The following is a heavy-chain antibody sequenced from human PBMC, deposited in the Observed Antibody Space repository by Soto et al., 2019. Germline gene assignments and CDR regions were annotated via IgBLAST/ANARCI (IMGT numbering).Heavy chain of an antibody. CDR3: ARDLYYDFWSPYYSYYYGMDV. J-gene: IGHJ6*02. CDR1: GFTFSSYA. V-gene: IGHV3-30-3*01. D-gene: IGHD3-3*01. Sequence: QVQLVESGGGVVQPGRSLRLSCAASGFTFSSYAMHWVRQAPGKGLEWVAVISYDGSNKYYADSVKGRFTISRDNSKNTLYLPMNSLRAEDTAVDYCARDLYYDFWSPYYSYYYGMDVWGQGTTVTVSS. CDR2: ISYDGSNK.